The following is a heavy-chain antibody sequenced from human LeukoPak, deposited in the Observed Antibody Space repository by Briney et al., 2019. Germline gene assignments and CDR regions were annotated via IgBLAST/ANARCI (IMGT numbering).Heavy chain of an antibody. D-gene: IGHD5-18*01. Sequence: GGSLRLSCAAPGFTFSSHAMSWVRQAPGKGLEWVSTIIGNGDYTYYADSVKGRFTISRDNSKNSLSLQMNSLRAEDTAVYYCARRKDTAMAPFDYWGQGTLVTVSS. CDR3: ARRKDTAMAPFDY. V-gene: IGHV3-23*01. CDR1: GFTFSSHA. J-gene: IGHJ4*02. CDR2: IIGNGDYT.